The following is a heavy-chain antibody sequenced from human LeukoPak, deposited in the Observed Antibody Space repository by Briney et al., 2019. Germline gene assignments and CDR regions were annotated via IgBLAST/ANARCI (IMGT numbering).Heavy chain of an antibody. Sequence: SETLSLTCAVYGGSFSGYHWSWIRQPPGKGLEWIGEINHSGSTNYNPSLKSRVTISVDTSKNQFSLKLSSVTAADTAVYYCATSTRYSYGLKNWGQGTLVTVSS. CDR1: GGSFSGYH. J-gene: IGHJ4*02. CDR2: INHSGST. D-gene: IGHD5-18*01. V-gene: IGHV4-34*01. CDR3: ATSTRYSYGLKN.